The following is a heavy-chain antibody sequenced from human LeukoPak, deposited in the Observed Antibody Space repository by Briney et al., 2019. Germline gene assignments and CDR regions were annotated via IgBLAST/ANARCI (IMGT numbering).Heavy chain of an antibody. CDR1: GFTFSSYS. D-gene: IGHD3-10*01. CDR2: ISSSSSYI. CDR3: ARVKSMVRGNWFDP. Sequence: SGGSLRLSCAASGFTFSSYSMNWVRQAPGKGLEWVSSISSSSSYIYYADSVKGRFTISRDNAKNSLYLQMNSLRAEDTAVYYCARVKSMVRGNWFDPWGQGTLVTVSS. V-gene: IGHV3-21*01. J-gene: IGHJ5*02.